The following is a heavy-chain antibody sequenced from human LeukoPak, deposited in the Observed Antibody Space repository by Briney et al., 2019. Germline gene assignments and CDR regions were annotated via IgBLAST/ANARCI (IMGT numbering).Heavy chain of an antibody. CDR1: GYSINSGYC. V-gene: IGHV4-38-2*01. CDR2: IDHSGNT. J-gene: IGHJ4*02. D-gene: IGHD7-27*01. Sequence: SETLSLSCAVSGYSINSGYCWGWIRQPPGKGLEWIGGIDHSGNTHYNPSLKNRVTISADTSQNQFSLKLSSVTAADTAVYYCASRKLGNDYWGQGTLVTVSS. CDR3: ASRKLGNDY.